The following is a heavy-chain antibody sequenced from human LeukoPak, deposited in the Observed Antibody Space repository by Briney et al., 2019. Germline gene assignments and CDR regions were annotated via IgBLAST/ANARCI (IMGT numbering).Heavy chain of an antibody. J-gene: IGHJ4*02. Sequence: GGSLRLSCAASGFTFSSYSLNWVRQAPGKGLEWVSYISSGSSTIYYADSMKGRFTISRDNAKNSLFLQMNSLRVEDTAGYYCARDVFGGTYFDYWGQGTLVTVSS. CDR3: ARDVFGGTYFDY. CDR2: ISSGSSTI. CDR1: GFTFSSYS. V-gene: IGHV3-48*01. D-gene: IGHD2-15*01.